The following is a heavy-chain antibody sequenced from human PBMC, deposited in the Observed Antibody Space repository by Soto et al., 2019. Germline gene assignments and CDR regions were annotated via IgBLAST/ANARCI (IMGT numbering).Heavy chain of an antibody. Sequence: GASVKVSCKASGYTFTSYYMHWARQAPGQGLEWMGIINPSGGSTSYAQKFQGRVTMTRDTSTSTVYMELSSLRSEDTAVYYCARDTNWNWFDPWGQGTLVTVSS. J-gene: IGHJ5*02. CDR1: GYTFTSYY. CDR3: ARDTNWNWFDP. CDR2: INPSGGST. V-gene: IGHV1-46*01. D-gene: IGHD7-27*01.